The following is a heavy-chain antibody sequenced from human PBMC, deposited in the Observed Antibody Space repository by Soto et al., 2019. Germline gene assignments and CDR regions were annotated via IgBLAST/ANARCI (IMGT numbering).Heavy chain of an antibody. J-gene: IGHJ4*02. Sequence: GGSLRLSCAASGFSFGNDALSWVRQAPGKGLEWVSTISGSDGKTFYADSVKGRFSISRDTSQNTLYLQMNSLRADDTAIYYCARWSYLDYWGQGTRVPVSS. V-gene: IGHV3-23*01. CDR2: ISGSDGKT. D-gene: IGHD3-3*01. CDR1: GFSFGNDA. CDR3: ARWSYLDY.